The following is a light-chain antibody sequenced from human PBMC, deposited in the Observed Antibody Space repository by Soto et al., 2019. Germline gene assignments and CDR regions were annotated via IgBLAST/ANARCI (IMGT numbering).Light chain of an antibody. CDR3: QQRSNWPPIT. CDR1: QTVRNNY. CDR2: DAS. Sequence: EFVLTQSPGTLSLSPGERATLSCRASQTVRNNYLAWYQQKPGQAPRLLIYDASSRATGIPDRFSGGGSGTDFTLPISSLEPEDFAVYYCQQRSNWPPITFGQGTRLEIK. V-gene: IGKV3D-20*02. J-gene: IGKJ5*01.